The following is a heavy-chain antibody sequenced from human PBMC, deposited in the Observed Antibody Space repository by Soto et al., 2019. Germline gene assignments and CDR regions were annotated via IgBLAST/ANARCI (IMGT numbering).Heavy chain of an antibody. CDR2: IIPIFGTA. CDR3: ARAHLDSSSWYGYYYGMDV. CDR1: GGTFSSYA. Sequence: SVKVSFKASGGTFSSYAISWVRQAPGQGLEWMGGIIPIFGTANYAQKFQGRVTITADESTSTAYMELSSLRSEDTAVYYCARAHLDSSSWYGYYYGMDVWGQGTTVTVSS. V-gene: IGHV1-69*13. J-gene: IGHJ6*02. D-gene: IGHD6-13*01.